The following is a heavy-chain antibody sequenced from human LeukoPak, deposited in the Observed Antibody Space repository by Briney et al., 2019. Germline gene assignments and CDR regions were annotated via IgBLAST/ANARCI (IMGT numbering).Heavy chain of an antibody. J-gene: IGHJ3*02. CDR2: INQNGGEK. Sequence: GGSLRLSCAASGFTFSSYWMSWVRQAPGKGLEWVANINQNGGEKYYVDSVKGRFTISRDNSKNTLYLQMNSLRAEDTAVYYCARKWLDAFDIWGQGTMVTVSS. CDR1: GFTFSSYW. D-gene: IGHD6-19*01. V-gene: IGHV3-7*03. CDR3: ARKWLDAFDI.